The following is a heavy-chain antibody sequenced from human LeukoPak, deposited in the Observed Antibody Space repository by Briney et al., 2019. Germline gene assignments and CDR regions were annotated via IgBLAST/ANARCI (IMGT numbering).Heavy chain of an antibody. CDR3: ARDGPAYTSRWYDYYYGLDV. Sequence: SETLSLTCTVSGDSIGSYFWSWIRQSPGKGLEWIGHIYHSGSTNYNPSLKSRVTISIYTSKNQFSLKLTSVTSADTAVYYCARDGPAYTSRWYDYYYGLDVWGQGTTVTVSS. CDR2: IYHSGST. J-gene: IGHJ6*02. V-gene: IGHV4-59*01. D-gene: IGHD2-15*01. CDR1: GDSIGSYF.